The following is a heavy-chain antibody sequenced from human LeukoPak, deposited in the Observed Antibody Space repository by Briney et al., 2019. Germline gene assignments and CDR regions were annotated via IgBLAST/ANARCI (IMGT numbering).Heavy chain of an antibody. V-gene: IGHV1-3*01. CDR3: ARSNDGDY. Sequence: ASVKVSCKASGYTFSTYAIHWVRQAPGQRLEWMGWINAGNGNTRYSQKFQGRVTITRDTSASTAYMELSSLTSEDTAVYYCARSNDGDYWDQGTLVTVSS. J-gene: IGHJ4*02. D-gene: IGHD5-24*01. CDR2: INAGNGNT. CDR1: GYTFSTYA.